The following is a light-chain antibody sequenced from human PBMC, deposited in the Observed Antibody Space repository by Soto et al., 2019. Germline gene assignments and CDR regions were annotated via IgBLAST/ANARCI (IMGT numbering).Light chain of an antibody. CDR2: LAS. CDR3: LHTYSFPRT. CDR1: QGIGDR. J-gene: IGKJ1*01. Sequence: DIQMTQSPSSVSASVGDRVTLTCRASQGIGDRLAWYQQKPGKVPQLLIYLASTLGSGVPSRFSGSGSGTDFILTINTLQADDFATYYCLHTYSFPRTFGQGTKVDIK. V-gene: IGKV1-12*01.